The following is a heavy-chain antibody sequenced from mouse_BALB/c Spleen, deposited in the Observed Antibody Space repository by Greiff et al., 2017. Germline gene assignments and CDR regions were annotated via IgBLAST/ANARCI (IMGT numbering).Heavy chain of an antibody. J-gene: IGHJ4*01. CDR1: GYTFSSYW. CDR3: ASEGGSGGMDY. CDR2: ILPGSGST. V-gene: IGHV1-9*01. Sequence: VQLQESGAELMKPGASVKISCKATGYTFSSYWIEWVKQRPGHGLEWIGEILPGSGSTNYNEKFKGKATFTADTSSNTAYMQLSSLTSEDSAVYYCASEGGSGGMDYWGQGTSVTVSS.